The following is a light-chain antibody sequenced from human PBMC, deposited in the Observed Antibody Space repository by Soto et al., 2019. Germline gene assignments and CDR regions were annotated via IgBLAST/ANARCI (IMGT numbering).Light chain of an antibody. CDR3: SSYTSSSTRV. CDR1: SSDVGGYNY. CDR2: DVS. V-gene: IGLV2-14*01. J-gene: IGLJ1*01. Sequence: QSVLTQPASASGSPGQSITISCTGTSSDVGGYNYVSWYQQHPGKAPKLMIYDVSNRPSGVSNRFSGSKSGNTASLTISGLQAEDEADYYCSSYTSSSTRVFGTGTNVTVL.